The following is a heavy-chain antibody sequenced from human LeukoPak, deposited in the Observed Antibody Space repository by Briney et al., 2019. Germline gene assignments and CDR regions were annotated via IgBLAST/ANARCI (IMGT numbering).Heavy chain of an antibody. D-gene: IGHD2-15*01. CDR3: AKGSRIVVVVAADY. V-gene: IGHV3-30*18. J-gene: IGHJ4*02. Sequence: GRSLRLSCAASGFTFSSHGMHWVRQAPGKGLEWVAVISYDGSNKYYADSVKGRFTISRDNSKNTLYLQMNSLRAEDTAVYYCAKGSRIVVVVAADYWGQGTLVTVSS. CDR1: GFTFSSHG. CDR2: ISYDGSNK.